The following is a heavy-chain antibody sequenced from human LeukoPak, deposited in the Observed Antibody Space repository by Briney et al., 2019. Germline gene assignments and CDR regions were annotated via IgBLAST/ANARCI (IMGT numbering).Heavy chain of an antibody. Sequence: ASVKVSCKASGYTFTSYGISWVRQAPGQGLEWMGWINAYNGNTNYAQKLQGRVTMTTDTSTSTAYMELRSLRSDDTAVYYCARDQKVPAAMDGSDGGDYWGQGTLVTVSS. CDR3: ARDQKVPAAMDGSDGGDY. CDR1: GYTFTSYG. J-gene: IGHJ4*02. V-gene: IGHV1-18*01. D-gene: IGHD2-2*01. CDR2: INAYNGNT.